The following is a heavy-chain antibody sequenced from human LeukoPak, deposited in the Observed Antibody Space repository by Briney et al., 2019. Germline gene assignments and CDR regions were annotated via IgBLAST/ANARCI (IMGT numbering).Heavy chain of an antibody. CDR1: GGSISSYY. CDR2: IYYSGST. D-gene: IGHD2-15*01. CDR3: ASSPGYYSGVYTYGRDV. J-gene: IGHJ6*04. V-gene: IGHV4-59*01. Sequence: SETLSLTCTVSGGSISSYYWSWIRQPPGKGLEWIGYIYYSGSTNYNPSLKSRVTISVDTSKNQFSLKLSSVTAADTAVYYCASSPGYYSGVYTYGRDVWGKGPTVTVSS.